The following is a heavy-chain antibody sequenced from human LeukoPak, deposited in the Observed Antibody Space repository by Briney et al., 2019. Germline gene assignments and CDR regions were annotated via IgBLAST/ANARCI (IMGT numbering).Heavy chain of an antibody. CDR1: GGSISSYY. CDR3: ARVAKWYSGPYSPAS. CDR2: IYYSGST. J-gene: IGHJ5*02. V-gene: IGHV4-59*01. D-gene: IGHD3-10*01. Sequence: SETLSLTCTVSGGSISSYYCSWIREPPGKGLEGMGYIYYSGSTNYNPSLKSRVTISVYTSKNQFSLKLSSVTAADTAVYYCARVAKWYSGPYSPASWGQRKLVTVSS.